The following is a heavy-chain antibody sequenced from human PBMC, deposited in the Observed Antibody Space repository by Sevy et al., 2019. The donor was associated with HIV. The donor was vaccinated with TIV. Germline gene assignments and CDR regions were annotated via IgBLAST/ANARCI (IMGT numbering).Heavy chain of an antibody. J-gene: IGHJ4*01. V-gene: IGHV1-8*01. Sequence: ASVKVSCQASGYTFTSYDINWVRQATGQGLEWMGWMNPNSGNTGYAQKFQGRVTMTRNTSINTAYMELSSLRSEDTAVYYCARIVAAAGKGLGFPDYWGHGIPVTVSS. CDR3: ARIVAAAGKGLGFPDY. CDR1: GYTFTSYD. CDR2: MNPNSGNT. D-gene: IGHD6-13*01.